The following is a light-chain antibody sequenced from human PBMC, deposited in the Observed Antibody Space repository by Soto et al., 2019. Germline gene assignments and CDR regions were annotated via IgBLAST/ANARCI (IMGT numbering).Light chain of an antibody. CDR1: QSISSY. CDR2: AAS. V-gene: IGKV1-39*01. CDR3: QQTDSFPRT. J-gene: IGKJ1*01. Sequence: DIQMTQSPSSLSASVGDRVTITCRASQSISSYLNWYQQKPGKAPKLLIHAASSLESGVPSRFSGSGSGTDFTLTISSLQRDDFATYYCQQTDSFPRTFGQGTKV.